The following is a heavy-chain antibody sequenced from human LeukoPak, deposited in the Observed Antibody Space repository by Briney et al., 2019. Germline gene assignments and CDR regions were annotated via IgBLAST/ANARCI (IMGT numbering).Heavy chain of an antibody. CDR2: IKEDGSEK. CDR3: AREERYFDWLLPSYYYYYMDV. D-gene: IGHD3-9*01. J-gene: IGHJ6*03. V-gene: IGHV3-7*01. CDR1: GFTFSSSW. Sequence: GGSLRLSCAASGFTFSSSWMIWVRQAPGKGLEWVASIKEDGSEKYYVDSVKGRFTVSRDNARSSLYLQMNSLRVEDTAVYYCAREERYFDWLLPSYYYYYMDVWGKGTTVTISS.